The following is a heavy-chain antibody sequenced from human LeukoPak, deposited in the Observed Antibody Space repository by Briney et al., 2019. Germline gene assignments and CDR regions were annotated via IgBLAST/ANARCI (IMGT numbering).Heavy chain of an antibody. CDR1: GYTFTTYG. D-gene: IGHD6-19*01. CDR2: INPNINGT. Sequence: ASVKVSCKASGYTFTTYGISWVRQAPGQGLEWMGWINPNINGTNYAQKFQGRVTMTRDTSISTAYMELSRLRSDDTAVYYCARDNGSGWSNLYYFDYWGQGTLVTVSS. J-gene: IGHJ4*02. V-gene: IGHV1-2*02. CDR3: ARDNGSGWSNLYYFDY.